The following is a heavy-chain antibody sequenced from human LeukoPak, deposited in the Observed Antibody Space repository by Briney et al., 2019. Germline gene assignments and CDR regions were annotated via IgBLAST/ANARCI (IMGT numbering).Heavy chain of an antibody. V-gene: IGHV3-30-3*01. CDR1: GFTFSSYA. CDR2: ISYDGSNK. Sequence: PGRSLRLSCAASGFTFSSYAMHWVRQAPGKGLEWVAVISYDGSNKYYADSVKGRFTISRDNSKNTLYLQMNSLRAEDTAVYYCARALRFFYYFDYWGQGTLVTVSS. J-gene: IGHJ4*02. CDR3: ARALRFFYYFDY.